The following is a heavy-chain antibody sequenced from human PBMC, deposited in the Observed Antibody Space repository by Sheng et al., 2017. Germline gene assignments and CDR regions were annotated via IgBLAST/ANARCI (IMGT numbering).Heavy chain of an antibody. CDR3: ARDPSGYCGGDCSPA. CDR2: IYHSGST. D-gene: IGHD2-21*01. CDR1: GYSISSGYY. Sequence: QVQLQESGPGLVKPSETLSLTCAVSGYSISSGYYWGWIRQPPGKGLEWIGSIYHSGSTYYNPSLKSRVTISVDTSKNQFSLKLSSVTAADTAVYYCARDPSGYCGGDCSPAWGQGTLVTVSS. V-gene: IGHV4-38-2*02. J-gene: IGHJ5*02.